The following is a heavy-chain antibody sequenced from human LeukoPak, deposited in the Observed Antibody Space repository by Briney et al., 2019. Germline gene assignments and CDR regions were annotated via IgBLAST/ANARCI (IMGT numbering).Heavy chain of an antibody. CDR1: GFIFTDYW. Sequence: GGFLRLSCAASGFIFTDYWMYWVRQAPGRGLAWVANIKEDGSEKNYVDSVKGRFTITRDNAKNSVYLQMNSLRAEDTAVYYCARDRGYDSSGVLGWGQGTLVTVSS. D-gene: IGHD3-22*01. J-gene: IGHJ4*02. CDR3: ARDRGYDSSGVLG. V-gene: IGHV3-7*01. CDR2: IKEDGSEK.